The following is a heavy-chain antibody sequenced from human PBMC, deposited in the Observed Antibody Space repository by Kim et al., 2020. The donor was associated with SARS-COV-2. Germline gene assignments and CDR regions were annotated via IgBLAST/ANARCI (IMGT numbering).Heavy chain of an antibody. D-gene: IGHD1-26*01. J-gene: IGHJ4*02. Sequence: YNPSPKGRVTVSVETSKTQFSLKLNSITAADTAVYYCARLPNGIYSHFDFWGQGILVTVTS. V-gene: IGHV4-39*01. CDR3: ARLPNGIYSHFDF.